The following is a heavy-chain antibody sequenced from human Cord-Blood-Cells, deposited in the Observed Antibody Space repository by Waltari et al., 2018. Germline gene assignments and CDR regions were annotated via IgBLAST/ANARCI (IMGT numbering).Heavy chain of an antibody. CDR2: INAGNGNT. J-gene: IGHJ6*02. Sequence: QVQLVQSGAEVKKPGASVKVSCKASGYTFTSYAMHRVRQAPGQRLEWMGWINAGNGNTKYSQKFQGRVTITRDTSASTAYMELSSLRSEDTAVYYCARSATTEYYYYYGMDVWGQGTTVTVSS. CDR3: ARSATTEYYYYYGMDV. V-gene: IGHV1-3*01. D-gene: IGHD4-17*01. CDR1: GYTFTSYA.